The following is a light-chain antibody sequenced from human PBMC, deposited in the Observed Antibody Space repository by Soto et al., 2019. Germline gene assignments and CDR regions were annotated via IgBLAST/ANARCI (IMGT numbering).Light chain of an antibody. CDR2: EVS. CDR3: SSYSSTSAYVV. V-gene: IGLV2-14*01. J-gene: IGLJ2*01. CDR1: SSDVGAYNY. Sequence: QSALTQPASVSGSPGQSIAISCTGTSSDVGAYNYVSWYQHHPGKAPKLMIYEVSNRPSGISNRFSGSKSGNTASLTISGLQAEDEADYYCSSYSSTSAYVVFGGGTKVTVL.